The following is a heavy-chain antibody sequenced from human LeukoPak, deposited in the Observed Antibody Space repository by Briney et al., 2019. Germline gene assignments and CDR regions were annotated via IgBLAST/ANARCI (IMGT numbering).Heavy chain of an antibody. Sequence: GASVKVSCKASGYTFTNYDINWVRQATGQGLEWMGWINPNSGGTNYAQKFQGRVTMTRDTSISTAYMELSRLRSDDTAVYYCARESRRFLKWTGGYWGQGTLVTVSS. CDR3: ARESRRFLKWTGGY. V-gene: IGHV1-2*02. CDR2: INPNSGGT. J-gene: IGHJ4*02. CDR1: GYTFTNYD. D-gene: IGHD3-3*01.